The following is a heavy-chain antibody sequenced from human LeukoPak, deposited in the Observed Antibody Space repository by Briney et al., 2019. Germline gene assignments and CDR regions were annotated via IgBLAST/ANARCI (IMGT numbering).Heavy chain of an antibody. Sequence: PSETLSLTCTVPGGSISSYYWSWIRQPAGKGLEWIGRIYTSGSTNYNPSLKSRVTMSVDTSKNQFSLKLSSVTAADTAVYYCAREGVYYYDSSGYFNWFDPWGQGTLVTVSS. J-gene: IGHJ5*02. V-gene: IGHV4-4*07. CDR1: GGSISSYY. CDR3: AREGVYYYDSSGYFNWFDP. D-gene: IGHD3-22*01. CDR2: IYTSGST.